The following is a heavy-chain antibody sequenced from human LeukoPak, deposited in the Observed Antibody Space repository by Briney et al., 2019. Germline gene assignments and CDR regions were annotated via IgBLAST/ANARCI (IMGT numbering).Heavy chain of an antibody. V-gene: IGHV3-53*04. CDR2: IYSGGST. CDR1: GFTVRSNY. Sequence: GGSLRLSCAASGFTVRSNYMSWVRQAPGKGLEWVSVIYSGGSTYYADSVKGRFTISRHNSKNTLYLQMNSLRAEDTAVYYCARGARFGELFTLDYWGQGTLVTVSS. J-gene: IGHJ4*02. CDR3: ARGARFGELFTLDY. D-gene: IGHD3-10*01.